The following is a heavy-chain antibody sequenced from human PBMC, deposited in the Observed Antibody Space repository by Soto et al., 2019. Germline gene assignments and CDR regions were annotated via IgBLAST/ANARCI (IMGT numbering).Heavy chain of an antibody. Sequence: SVKVSCKASGGAFSSYTISWVRQAPGQGLEWMGRIIPILGIANYAQKFQGRVTITADKSTSTAYMELSSLRSEDTAVYYCARSASNCGGDCHNTDYDYWGQ. CDR2: IIPILGIA. CDR3: ARSASNCGGDCHNTDYDY. D-gene: IGHD2-21*02. J-gene: IGHJ4*02. V-gene: IGHV1-69*02. CDR1: GGAFSSYT.